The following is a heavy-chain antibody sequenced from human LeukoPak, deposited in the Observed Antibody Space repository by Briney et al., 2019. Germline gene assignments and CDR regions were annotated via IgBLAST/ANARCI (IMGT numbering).Heavy chain of an antibody. CDR1: GFTFSSYI. CDR3: ARDVDTAMATVH. Sequence: GEPLRLSCAASGFTFSSYIMNWVRQSPGKGLEWVSSISNSSSYIYYADSVKGRFTISRDNAKNPLYLQMNSLRAEDTAVYYCARDVDTAMATVHWGQGTLVTVSA. V-gene: IGHV3-21*01. J-gene: IGHJ4*02. CDR2: ISNSSSYI. D-gene: IGHD5-18*01.